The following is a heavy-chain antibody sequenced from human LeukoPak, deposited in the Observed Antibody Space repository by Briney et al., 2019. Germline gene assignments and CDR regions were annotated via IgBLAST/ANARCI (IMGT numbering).Heavy chain of an antibody. CDR3: VRDAQRGFDYSNSLRY. Sequence: GGSLRLSCAASGFIYSHYGMHWVRQATGKGLEWVAVIWSDGTNSFYAGSVKGRFTISRDNSQRTLFLQMNSLRVEDTAMYYCVRDAQRGFDYSNSLRYWGHGTLVTVFS. CDR1: GFIYSHYG. CDR2: IWSDGTNS. J-gene: IGHJ4*01. D-gene: IGHD4-11*01. V-gene: IGHV3-33*08.